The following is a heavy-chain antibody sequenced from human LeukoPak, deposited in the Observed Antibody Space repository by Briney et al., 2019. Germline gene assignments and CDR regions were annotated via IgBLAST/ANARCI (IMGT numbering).Heavy chain of an antibody. J-gene: IGHJ4*02. D-gene: IGHD3-22*01. CDR2: INPSGGST. Sequence: ASVKVSCKASGYTFTSYYMHWMRQAPGQGLEWMGIINPSGGSTSYAQKFQGRVTMTRDMSTSTVYMELSSLRSEDTAVYYCASFATMIAGRQNDYWGQGTLVTVSS. V-gene: IGHV1-46*01. CDR3: ASFATMIAGRQNDY. CDR1: GYTFTSYY.